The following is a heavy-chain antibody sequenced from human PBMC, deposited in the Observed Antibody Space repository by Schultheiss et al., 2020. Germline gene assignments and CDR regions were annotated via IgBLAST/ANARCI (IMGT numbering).Heavy chain of an antibody. D-gene: IGHD3-10*01. Sequence: SETLSLTCTVSGDSISSFYWTWIRQPPGKGLEWIGSIYYSGSTYYNPSLKSRVTISVDTSKNQFSLKLSSVTAADTAVYYCAREQTQLLWFGELFWFDPWGQGTLVNGYS. V-gene: IGHV4-59*05. J-gene: IGHJ5*02. CDR2: IYYSGST. CDR3: AREQTQLLWFGELFWFDP. CDR1: GDSISSFY.